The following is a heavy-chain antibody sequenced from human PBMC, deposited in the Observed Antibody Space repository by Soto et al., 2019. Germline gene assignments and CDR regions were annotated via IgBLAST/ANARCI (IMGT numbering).Heavy chain of an antibody. CDR3: ATEGRPYQLLPHNWFDP. CDR2: ISYDGSNK. Sequence: SLRLSCAASGFTFSSYGMHWVRQAPGKGLEWVAVISYDGSNKYYADSVKGRFTISRDNSKNTLYLQMNSLRAEDTAVYYCATEGRPYQLLPHNWFDPWGQGTLVTVSS. CDR1: GFTFSSYG. D-gene: IGHD2-2*01. V-gene: IGHV3-30*03. J-gene: IGHJ5*02.